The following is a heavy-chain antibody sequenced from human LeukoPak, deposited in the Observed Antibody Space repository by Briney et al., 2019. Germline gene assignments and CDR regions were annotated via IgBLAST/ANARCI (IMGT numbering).Heavy chain of an antibody. CDR2: ISSSGSTI. CDR1: GFTFSDYY. D-gene: IGHD4-11*01. J-gene: IGHJ4*02. V-gene: IGHV3-11*01. CDR3: ARDHAHDYSTLVVDC. Sequence: PGGSLRLSCAASGFTFSDYYMSWIRQAPGKGLEWVSYISSSGSTIYYADSVKGRFTISRDNAKNSLYLQMNSLRAEDTAVYYCARDHAHDYSTLVVDCWGQGTLVTVSS.